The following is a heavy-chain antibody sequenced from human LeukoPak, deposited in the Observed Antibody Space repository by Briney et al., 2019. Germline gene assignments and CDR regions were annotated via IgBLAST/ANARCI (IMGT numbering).Heavy chain of an antibody. Sequence: GGSLRLSCAASGFIFSTYAMSWVRQAPGKGLEWVSAISGSGGTTYYADSVKGRFTISRDNSKNTLYLQMSSLRDDDTAVYYCAKESSWGTVVTPGGPSAWGQGTLVTVSS. CDR2: ISGSGGTT. CDR1: GFIFSTYA. CDR3: AKESSWGTVVTPGGPSA. V-gene: IGHV3-23*01. D-gene: IGHD4-23*01. J-gene: IGHJ5*02.